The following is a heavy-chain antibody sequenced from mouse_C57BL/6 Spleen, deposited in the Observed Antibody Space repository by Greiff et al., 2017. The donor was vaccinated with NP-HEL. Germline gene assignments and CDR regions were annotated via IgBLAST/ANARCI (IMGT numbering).Heavy chain of an antibody. CDR1: GYAFSSSW. J-gene: IGHJ4*01. Sequence: QVQLQQSGPELVKPGALVKISCKASGYAFSSSWMNWVKQRPGKGLEWIGRIYPGDGDTNYNGKFKGKATLTADKSSSTAYMQLSSLTSEDSAVYFCARSYYGSRYYAMDYWGQGTSVTVSS. CDR2: IYPGDGDT. D-gene: IGHD1-1*01. V-gene: IGHV1-82*01. CDR3: ARSYYGSRYYAMDY.